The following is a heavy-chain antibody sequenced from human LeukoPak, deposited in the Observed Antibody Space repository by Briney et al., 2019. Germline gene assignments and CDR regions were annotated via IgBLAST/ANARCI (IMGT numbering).Heavy chain of an antibody. V-gene: IGHV3-23*01. CDR1: GFTFSSYG. Sequence: PGGSLRLSCAASGFTFSSYGMSWVRQAPGKGLEWVSAISGSGGSTYYADSVKGRFTISRDNSKNTLYLQMNSLRAEDTAVYYCAKVGDSSSWYTFDYWGQGTLVTVSS. D-gene: IGHD6-13*01. CDR2: ISGSGGST. CDR3: AKVGDSSSWYTFDY. J-gene: IGHJ4*02.